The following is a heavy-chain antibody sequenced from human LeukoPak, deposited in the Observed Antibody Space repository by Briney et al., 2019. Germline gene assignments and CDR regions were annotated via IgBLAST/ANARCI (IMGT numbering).Heavy chain of an antibody. V-gene: IGHV3-23*01. D-gene: IGHD2-2*01. Sequence: GGSLRLSCTTSGFTFINYGMSWVRQAPGKGLEWVSIIGGRDDRTYYADSVKGRFTISRDNSKNTLYLQMNSLRAEDTAVYYCAKLPYQLLPAPFDYWGQGTLVTVSS. CDR1: GFTFINYG. CDR3: AKLPYQLLPAPFDY. CDR2: IGGRDDRT. J-gene: IGHJ4*02.